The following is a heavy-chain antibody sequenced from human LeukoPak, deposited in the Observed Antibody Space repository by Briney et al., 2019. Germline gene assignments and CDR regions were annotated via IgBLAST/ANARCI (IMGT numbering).Heavy chain of an antibody. CDR1: GFTFSSYA. Sequence: GGSLRLSCAASGFTFSSYAMHWVRQAPGKGLEWVAVISYDGSNKYYADSVKGRFTISRDNSKNTLYLQMNSLRAEDTAVYYCARVHRYSSKTRDAFDIWGQGTTVTVSS. CDR3: ARVHRYSSKTRDAFDI. V-gene: IGHV3-30-3*01. J-gene: IGHJ3*02. CDR2: ISYDGSNK. D-gene: IGHD6-19*01.